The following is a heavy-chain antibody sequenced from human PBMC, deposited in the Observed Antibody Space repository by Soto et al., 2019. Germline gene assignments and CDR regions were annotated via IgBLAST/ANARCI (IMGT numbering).Heavy chain of an antibody. Sequence: PGGSLSLSCAASGFTFSSYGFYWVRQAPEKGLQYVSAISSNGGSTYYSNSVKGRFTISRDNSKNTLFLQMGSLRAEDMAVYFCARDHYPFTMIRGIASGVFDNWGQGTMVTVPS. J-gene: IGHJ3*02. CDR1: GFTFSSYG. CDR3: ARDHYPFTMIRGIASGVFDN. CDR2: ISSNGGST. D-gene: IGHD3-10*01. V-gene: IGHV3-64*01.